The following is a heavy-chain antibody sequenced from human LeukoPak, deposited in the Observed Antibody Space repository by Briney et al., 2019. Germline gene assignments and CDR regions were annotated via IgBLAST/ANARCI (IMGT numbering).Heavy chain of an antibody. CDR2: IIPIFGTA. J-gene: IGHJ3*02. V-gene: IGHV1-69*05. CDR1: GGTFSSYA. CDR3: ARSTISSGFDAFDI. Sequence: GASVKVSCKASGGTFSSYAISWVRQAPGQGLEWMGGIIPIFGTANYAQKFQGRVTITTDESTSTAYMELSSLRSEDTAVYYCARSTISSGFDAFDIWGQGTMVTVSS. D-gene: IGHD3-22*01.